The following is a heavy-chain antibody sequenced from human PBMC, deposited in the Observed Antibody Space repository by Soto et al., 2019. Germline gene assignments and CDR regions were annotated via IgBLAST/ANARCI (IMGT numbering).Heavy chain of an antibody. CDR2: TYYRSKWYN. J-gene: IGHJ5*02. CDR3: ARDHLRTNWFDP. Sequence: WQTLSLTCDISGDSVSSNSAAWNWISQSPSRGLEWLGRTYYRSKWYNDYAVSVKSRITINPDTSKNQFSLQLNSVTPEDTAVYYCARDHLRTNWFDPWGQGTLVTVSS. V-gene: IGHV6-1*01. CDR1: GDSVSSNSAA.